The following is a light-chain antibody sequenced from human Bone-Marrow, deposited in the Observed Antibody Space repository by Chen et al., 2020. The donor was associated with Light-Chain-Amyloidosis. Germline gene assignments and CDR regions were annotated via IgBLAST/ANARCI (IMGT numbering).Light chain of an antibody. CDR1: SSDVGGYNF. CDR2: DVS. V-gene: IGLV2-14*03. J-gene: IGLJ3*02. Sequence: QSALTQPASVAGSPGQAITLHCTGTSSDVGGYNFVSWYQQHPGQAPKLMIYDVSNRPSGVSTRFSGSKSGNTASLTISGLQAEDEADYYCSSYTSSSTLEFGGGTKLTVL. CDR3: SSYTSSSTLE.